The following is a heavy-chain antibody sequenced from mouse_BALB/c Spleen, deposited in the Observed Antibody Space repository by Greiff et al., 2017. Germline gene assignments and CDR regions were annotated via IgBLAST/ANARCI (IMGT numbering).Heavy chain of an antibody. CDR3: ARTDYYGYFDY. D-gene: IGHD1-1*01. J-gene: IGHJ2*01. Sequence: QVQLQQPGAELVKPGASVKLSCKASGYTFTSYWMHWVKQRPGQGLEWIGEINPSNGRTNYNEKFESKATLTVDKSSSTAYMQLSSPTSEDSAVYYCARTDYYGYFDYWGQGTTLTVSS. CDR1: GYTFTSYW. V-gene: IGHV1S81*02. CDR2: INPSNGRT.